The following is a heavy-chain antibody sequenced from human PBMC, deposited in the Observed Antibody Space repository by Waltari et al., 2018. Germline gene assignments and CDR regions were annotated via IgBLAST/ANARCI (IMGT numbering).Heavy chain of an antibody. CDR1: GFTFSSYW. V-gene: IGHV3-7*04. Sequence: EVQLVESGVDLVQPGGSLRLSCTASGFTFSSYWMSGVRQAPGKGLEWVANIKHDGSERYFVDSVKGRFTISRDNAKNSLSLQMNSLRAEDTAVYFCARGRGVDYWGQGTLVTVSS. CDR2: IKHDGSER. CDR3: ARGRGVDY. J-gene: IGHJ4*01.